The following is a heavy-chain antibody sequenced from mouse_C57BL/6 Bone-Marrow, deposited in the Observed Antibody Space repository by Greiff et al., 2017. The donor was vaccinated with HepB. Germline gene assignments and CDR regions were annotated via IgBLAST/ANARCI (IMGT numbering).Heavy chain of an antibody. D-gene: IGHD4-1*01. Sequence: DVMLVESGGGLVKPGGSLKLSCAASGFTFSSYAMSWVRQTPEKRLEWVATISDGGSYTYYPDNVKGRFTISRDNAKNNLYLQMSHLKSEDTAMYYCAKRGELDAMDYWGQGTSVTVSS. CDR1: GFTFSSYA. V-gene: IGHV5-4*03. CDR2: ISDGGSYT. CDR3: AKRGELDAMDY. J-gene: IGHJ4*01.